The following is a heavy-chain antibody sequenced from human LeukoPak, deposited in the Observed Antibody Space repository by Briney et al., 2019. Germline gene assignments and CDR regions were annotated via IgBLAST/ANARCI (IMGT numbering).Heavy chain of an antibody. V-gene: IGHV1-18*01. CDR1: GYSFSTSG. D-gene: IGHD5/OR15-5a*01. CDR2: ISNYNGGA. Sequence: ASVNVSCKASGYSFSTSGFSSGRHAPRQRGEGMGWISNYNGGADYAQKLQGRVTMTTDTSTSTTYMELRSLRSADTAVYYCARQESQSTPIDYWGQGTLVTVSS. CDR3: ARQESQSTPIDY. J-gene: IGHJ4*02.